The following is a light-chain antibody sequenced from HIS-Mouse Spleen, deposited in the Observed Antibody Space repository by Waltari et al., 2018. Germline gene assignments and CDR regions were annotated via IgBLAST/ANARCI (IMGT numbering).Light chain of an antibody. Sequence: QSALTQPPSASGSPGQSVTISCTGTSSDVGGYNYVSWYQQHPGKAPKLMIYEVSKRPSGVPERFSGSKSGNTASLTVSGLQAEDEADYYCSSYAGSNNTVFGGGTKLTVL. CDR3: SSYAGSNNTV. V-gene: IGLV2-8*01. CDR1: SSDVGGYNY. CDR2: EVS. J-gene: IGLJ2*01.